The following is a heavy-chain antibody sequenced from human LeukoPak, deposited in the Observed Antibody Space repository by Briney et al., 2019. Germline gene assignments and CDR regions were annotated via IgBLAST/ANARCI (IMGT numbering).Heavy chain of an antibody. CDR1: GGSITSYY. Sequence: SETLSLTCIVCGGSITSYYWSWIRQPPGKGLEWIGYIYYSGSTNYNPSLKNRVTISVDTSKNQFSLKLSSVTAADTAVYYCARVRGSTSWHYFDYWGQGTLVTVSS. CDR2: IYYSGST. D-gene: IGHD6-13*01. V-gene: IGHV4-59*01. J-gene: IGHJ4*02. CDR3: ARVRGSTSWHYFDY.